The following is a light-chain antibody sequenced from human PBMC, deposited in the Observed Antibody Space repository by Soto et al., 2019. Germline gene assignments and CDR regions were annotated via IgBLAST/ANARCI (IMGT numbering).Light chain of an antibody. CDR3: QTWGTGIRV. CDR1: SGHRNYA. CDR2: VNIDGSH. V-gene: IGLV4-69*01. Sequence: QLVLTQSPSASASLGASVTLTCTLSSGHRNYAIAWHQQQPEKGPRYLMKVNIDGSHNKGDGIPDRFSGSSSGAERYLTISSLQSEDEADYYCQTWGTGIRVFGGGTKLIVL. J-gene: IGLJ2*01.